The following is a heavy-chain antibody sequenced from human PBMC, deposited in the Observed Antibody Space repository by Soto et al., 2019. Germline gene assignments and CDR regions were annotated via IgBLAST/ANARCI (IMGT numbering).Heavy chain of an antibody. Sequence: GGSLRLACAASGLTFGNCWMHWGRQAPGEVLEWVSRMNSDGSSTKYADSVKGRFTVSSENAKNTLYRQMNSLSAEDTAVYYCATAEVDYWGPGTLVTVSS. CDR3: ATAEVDY. V-gene: IGHV3-74*01. J-gene: IGHJ4*02. CDR1: GLTFGNCW. CDR2: MNSDGSST.